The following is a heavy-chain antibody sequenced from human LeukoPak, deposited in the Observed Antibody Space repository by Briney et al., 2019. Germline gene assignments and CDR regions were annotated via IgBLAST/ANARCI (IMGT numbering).Heavy chain of an antibody. V-gene: IGHV1-18*01. J-gene: IGHJ5*02. D-gene: IGHD6-13*01. Sequence: ASVKVSCKASGYTLTSYGIIWVRQAPGQGLEWTGWISAYKRDTNYAQKFQGRVTMTTDTSTSTAYMELRSLRSDDTAVYYCARDILDLRQQLVTDWFDPWGQGTLVTVSS. CDR1: GYTLTSYG. CDR3: ARDILDLRQQLVTDWFDP. CDR2: ISAYKRDT.